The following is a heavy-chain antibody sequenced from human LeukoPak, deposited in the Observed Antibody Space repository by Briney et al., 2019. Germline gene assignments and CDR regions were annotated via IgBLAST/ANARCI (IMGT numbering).Heavy chain of an antibody. CDR3: ARERVLGNGCNHFDY. Sequence: ASVKVSCKASGYTFTNYAINWVRQAPGQGLEWMGWINPNTGNPTYAQGFTGRLLFSVDTSVSTAYLQIISLKAEDTAVYYCARERVLGNGCNHFDYWGQGALVTVSS. J-gene: IGHJ4*02. CDR1: GYTFTNYA. V-gene: IGHV7-4-1*02. CDR2: INPNTGNP. D-gene: IGHD4-23*01.